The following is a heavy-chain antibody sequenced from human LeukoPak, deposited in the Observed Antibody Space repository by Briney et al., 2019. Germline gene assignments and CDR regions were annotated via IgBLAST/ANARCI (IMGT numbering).Heavy chain of an antibody. Sequence: GGSLRLSCTASGFTFGDYAMSWVRQAPGKGLEWVGFIRSKAYGGTTEYAASVKGRFTISRDDSKSIAYLQMNSLKTEDTAVYYCTRDPYSLYCSSTSGSSGNWFDPWGQGTLVTVSS. CDR1: GFTFGDYA. D-gene: IGHD2-2*01. CDR2: IRSKAYGGTT. CDR3: TRDPYSLYCSSTSGSSGNWFDP. V-gene: IGHV3-49*04. J-gene: IGHJ5*02.